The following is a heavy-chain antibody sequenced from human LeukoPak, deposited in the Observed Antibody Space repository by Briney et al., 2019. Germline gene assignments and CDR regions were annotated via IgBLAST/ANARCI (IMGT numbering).Heavy chain of an antibody. Sequence: GGSLRLSCAASGFTFSSYAMSWVRQAPGKGLEWVSAISGSGGSTYYADSVKGRFTISRDNSKNTLYLQMNSLRAEDTAVYYCAKDEATYYDFWSGYCYWGQGTLVTVSS. CDR1: GFTFSSYA. CDR2: ISGSGGST. CDR3: AKDEATYYDFWSGYCY. D-gene: IGHD3-3*01. J-gene: IGHJ4*02. V-gene: IGHV3-23*01.